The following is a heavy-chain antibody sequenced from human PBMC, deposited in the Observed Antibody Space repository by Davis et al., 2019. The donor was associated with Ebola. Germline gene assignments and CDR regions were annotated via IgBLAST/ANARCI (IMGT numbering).Heavy chain of an antibody. CDR1: GFTFSDYW. Sequence: GESLKISCAASGFTFSDYWMSWVRQAPGKGLESVANIKQDGSVVNYVDSVKGRFTISRDNAKNSLYLQMNSLRAEDTAVYYCARGGLWDYWGQGTLATVSS. J-gene: IGHJ4*02. CDR3: ARGGLWDY. CDR2: IKQDGSVV. D-gene: IGHD2-21*01. V-gene: IGHV3-7*01.